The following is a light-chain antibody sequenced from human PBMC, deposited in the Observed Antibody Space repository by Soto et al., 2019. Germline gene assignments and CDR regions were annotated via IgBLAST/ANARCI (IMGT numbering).Light chain of an antibody. CDR1: SGDVGNYNL. J-gene: IGLJ3*02. V-gene: IGLV2-23*02. Sequence: QSALTQPASVSGSPGQSITISCTGTSGDVGNYNLVSWYQQHPGKAPHLMIYEVSKRPSGVSNRFSGSKSGNTASLTISGLQAEDEADYYCCAYAGGSVYVLFGGGTQLTVL. CDR2: EVS. CDR3: CAYAGGSVYVL.